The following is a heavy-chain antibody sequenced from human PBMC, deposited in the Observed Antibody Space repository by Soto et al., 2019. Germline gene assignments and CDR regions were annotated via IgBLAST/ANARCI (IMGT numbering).Heavy chain of an antibody. J-gene: IGHJ2*01. CDR3: ARCYCTVGSCYTCWHFDL. V-gene: IGHV1-18*01. CDR1: GYTFADYG. D-gene: IGHD2-15*01. CDR2: IGPYNGNT. Sequence: QAQLVQSGAEVKKPGASVKVSCQAGGYTFADYGISWVRQAPGQGLEWVGWIGPYNGNTNYAQNLQDRVTMTTDTATNTGYMELSSLRSDDTALYYCARCYCTVGSCYTCWHFDLWGRGTLLTVSS.